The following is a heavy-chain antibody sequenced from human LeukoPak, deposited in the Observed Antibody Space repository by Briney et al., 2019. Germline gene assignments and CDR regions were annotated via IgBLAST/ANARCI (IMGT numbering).Heavy chain of an antibody. D-gene: IGHD6-13*01. J-gene: IGHJ4*02. CDR2: ISSSSSDT. Sequence: GGSLRLSCAASGFTFSDYFMAWIRQAPGKGLEWVSHISSSSSDTNYADSVKGRFTISRDNAKSSLSLQMNSLRAEDTAVYYCARDRSISAAGDTYWGQGTPVTVSS. CDR3: ARDRSISAAGDTY. CDR1: GFTFSDYF. V-gene: IGHV3-11*06.